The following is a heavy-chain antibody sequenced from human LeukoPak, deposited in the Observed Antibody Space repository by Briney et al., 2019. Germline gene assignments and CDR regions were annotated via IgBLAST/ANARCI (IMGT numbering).Heavy chain of an antibody. J-gene: IGHJ4*02. V-gene: IGHV3-7*01. CDR3: ARAFEFWSGCRYYFDY. CDR2: IKEDGSEK. D-gene: IGHD3-3*01. CDR1: GFTLSSYW. Sequence: GGSLRLSCAASGFTLSSYWMTWVRQAPGKGLEWVANIKEDGSEKYYVDSVKGRFTISRDNAKNSLYLQMNSLRAEDTAVYYCARAFEFWSGCRYYFDYWGQGTLVTVSS.